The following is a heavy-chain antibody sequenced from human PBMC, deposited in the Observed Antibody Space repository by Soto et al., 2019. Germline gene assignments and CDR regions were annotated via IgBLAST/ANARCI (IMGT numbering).Heavy chain of an antibody. D-gene: IGHD4-17*01. CDR2: ISGRGGST. J-gene: IGHJ4*01. Sequence: EVQLLESGGGLVQPGGSLRLSCAASGFTFGNYAMSWVRQAPRKGLEWVSAISGRGGSTFYADSVKGRFTISRGNSKNTLYLQLNSLRAEDTAIYYCARRLPHDYGFDYWGHGTLVTVSS. CDR3: ARRLPHDYGFDY. V-gene: IGHV3-23*01. CDR1: GFTFGNYA.